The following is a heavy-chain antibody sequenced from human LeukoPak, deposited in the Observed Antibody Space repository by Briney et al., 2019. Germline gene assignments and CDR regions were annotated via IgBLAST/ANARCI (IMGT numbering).Heavy chain of an antibody. J-gene: IGHJ4*02. Sequence: PSQTLSLTCAVSGGSISSGGYSWSWIRQPPGKGLEWIGYIYHSGSTYYNPSLKSRVTISVDRSKNQFSLKLSSVTAADTAVYYCASGDSSGIGGLGYWGQGTLVTVSS. CDR3: ASGDSSGIGGLGY. V-gene: IGHV4-30-2*01. CDR1: GGSISSGGYS. D-gene: IGHD3-22*01. CDR2: IYHSGST.